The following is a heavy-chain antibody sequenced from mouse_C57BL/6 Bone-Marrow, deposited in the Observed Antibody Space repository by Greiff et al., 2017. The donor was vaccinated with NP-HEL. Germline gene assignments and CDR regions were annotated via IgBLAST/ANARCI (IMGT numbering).Heavy chain of an antibody. D-gene: IGHD4-1*01. CDR2: INPSSGYT. V-gene: IGHV1-4*01. CDR1: GYTFTSYT. Sequence: QVQLKESGAELARPGASVKMSCKASGYTFTSYTMHWVKQRPGQGLEWIGYINPSSGYTKYNQKFKDKATLTADKSSSTAYMQLSSLTSEDSAVYYCAKLGRFDYWGQGTTLTVSS. CDR3: AKLGRFDY. J-gene: IGHJ2*01.